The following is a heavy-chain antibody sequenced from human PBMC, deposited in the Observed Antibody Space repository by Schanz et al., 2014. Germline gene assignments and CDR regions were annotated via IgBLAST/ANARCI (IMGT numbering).Heavy chain of an antibody. CDR3: ARENLNWEAFDI. J-gene: IGHJ3*02. CDR2: ISSSSSYI. V-gene: IGHV3-21*04. CDR1: GFTFSSYG. Sequence: EVQLVESGGGLVKPGGSLRLSCAASGFTFSSYGMNWVRQAPGKGLEWVSYISSSSSYIYYADSMKGRFTISRDNAKNSLYLQMNSLRGEDTAVYYCARENLNWEAFDIWGQGTVVTVSS. D-gene: IGHD7-27*01.